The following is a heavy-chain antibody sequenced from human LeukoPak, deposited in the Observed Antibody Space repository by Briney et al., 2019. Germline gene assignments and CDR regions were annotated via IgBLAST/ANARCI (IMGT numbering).Heavy chain of an antibody. CDR2: IYSGGST. Sequence: PGGSLRLSCAASGFTVSNNYMNWVRQAPGKGLEWVSLIYSGGSTSYAVSVKGRFTISRDSYKNTLYLQMNDLRVENTAVYYCARDPAAVAINTYGWGQGTLVTVSS. CDR1: GFTVSNNY. CDR3: ARDPAAVAINTYG. V-gene: IGHV3-66*01. J-gene: IGHJ4*02. D-gene: IGHD5-24*01.